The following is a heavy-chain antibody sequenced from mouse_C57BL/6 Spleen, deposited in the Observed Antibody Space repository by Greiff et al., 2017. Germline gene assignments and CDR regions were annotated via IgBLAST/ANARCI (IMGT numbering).Heavy chain of an antibody. D-gene: IGHD2-4*01. CDR1: GYTFTGYW. CDR2: ILPGSGST. J-gene: IGHJ3*01. CDR3: ARRKKTSYDYGEDAWFAY. V-gene: IGHV1-9*01. Sequence: QVQLKQSGAELMKPGASVKLSCKATGYTFTGYWIEWVKQRPGPGLEWIGEILPGSGSTNSNEKFKGKATFTADTSSNTAYMQLSSLSTEDSAIYYWARRKKTSYDYGEDAWFAYWGQGTLVTVSA.